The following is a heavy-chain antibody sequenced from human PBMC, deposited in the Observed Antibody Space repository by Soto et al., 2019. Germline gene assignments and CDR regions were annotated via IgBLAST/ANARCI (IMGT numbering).Heavy chain of an antibody. CDR1: GGAVSNYY. Sequence: SETLSLTCTVSGGAVSNYYWSWIRQPAGKGLEWIGRIYTNRITNFSPSLKSRVTMSVDTSKNQVSLKLTSVTDADTAVYYCARGRGSIAAGTYWFDPCGQGKRVTAPQ. V-gene: IGHV4-4*07. D-gene: IGHD6-6*01. CDR3: ARGRGSIAAGTYWFDP. J-gene: IGHJ5*02. CDR2: IYTNRIT.